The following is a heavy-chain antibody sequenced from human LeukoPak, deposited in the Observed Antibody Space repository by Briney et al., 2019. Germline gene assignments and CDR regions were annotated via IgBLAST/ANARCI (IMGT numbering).Heavy chain of an antibody. CDR2: ISSSSSYI. CDR1: GFTFSSYS. Sequence: GGSLRLSCAASGFTFSSYSMNWARQAPGKGLEWVSSISSSSSYIYYADSVKGRFTISRDNAKNSLYLQMNSLRAEDTAVYYCARDLPPRDGMDVWGQGTTVTVSS. J-gene: IGHJ6*02. CDR3: ARDLPPRDGMDV. V-gene: IGHV3-21*01.